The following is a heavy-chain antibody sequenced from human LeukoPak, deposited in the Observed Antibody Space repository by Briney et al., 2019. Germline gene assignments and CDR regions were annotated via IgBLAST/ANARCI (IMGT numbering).Heavy chain of an antibody. J-gene: IGHJ4*02. CDR3: ASNPGIAVAGRDY. D-gene: IGHD6-19*01. V-gene: IGHV3-7*01. CDR2: IKEDGSEI. CDR1: AFTFSNYW. Sequence: GGSLRLSCAASAFTFSNYWMSWVRQAPGKGLEWVANIKEDGSEINYVDSVKGRFTISRDNSKNTLYLQMNSLRAEGTAVYYCASNPGIAVAGRDYWGQGTLVTVSS.